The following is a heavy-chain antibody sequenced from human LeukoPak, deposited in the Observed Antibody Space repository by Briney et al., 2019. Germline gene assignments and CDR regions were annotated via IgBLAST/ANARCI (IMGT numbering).Heavy chain of an antibody. D-gene: IGHD2-21*02. CDR1: GFTFSSYA. CDR3: ARYCGGDCYGMDV. CDR2: IKQDGSEK. J-gene: IGHJ6*02. Sequence: GGSLRLSCVASGFTFSSYAMGWVRQAPGKGLEWVANIKQDGSEKDYMDSVKGRFTISRDNPRNSLYLQMNSLRAEDTAVYYCARYCGGDCYGMDVWGQGTTVTVSS. V-gene: IGHV3-7*01.